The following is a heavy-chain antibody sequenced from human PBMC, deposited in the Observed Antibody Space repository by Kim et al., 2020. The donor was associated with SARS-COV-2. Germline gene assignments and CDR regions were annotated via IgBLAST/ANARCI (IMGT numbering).Heavy chain of an antibody. D-gene: IGHD5-12*01. V-gene: IGHV3-53*01. CDR2: LYSGGST. J-gene: IGHJ6*02. CDR1: GFSISRNY. CDR3: ARSGGYSYYGMDI. Sequence: GGSLRLSCAASGFSISRNYMNWVRQAPGEGLEWVSVLYSGGSTLYADSVKGRFTVSRDISKSTVYLQMNRLRADDTAVYYCARSGGYSYYGMDIWGQGTT.